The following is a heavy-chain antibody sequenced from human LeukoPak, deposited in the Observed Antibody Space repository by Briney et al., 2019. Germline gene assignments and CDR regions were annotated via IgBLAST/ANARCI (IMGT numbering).Heavy chain of an antibody. CDR3: AKDVGYDSSGYWDY. J-gene: IGHJ4*02. CDR2: ISWNSGSI. CDR1: EFTFDDYA. D-gene: IGHD3-22*01. V-gene: IGHV3-9*01. Sequence: PGGSLRLSCAASEFTFDDYAMHWVRQAPGKGLEWASGISWNSGSIGYADSVKGRFTISRDNAKNSLYLQMNSLRAEDTALYYCAKDVGYDSSGYWDYWGQGTLVTVSS.